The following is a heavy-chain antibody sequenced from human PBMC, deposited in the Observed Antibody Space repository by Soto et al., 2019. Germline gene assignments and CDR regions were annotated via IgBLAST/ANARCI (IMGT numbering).Heavy chain of an antibody. D-gene: IGHD1-7*01. CDR1: GCTFSSYA. CDR2: ISGSGGST. Sequence: GGSLRLSCAASGCTFSSYAMSWVRQAPGKGLEWVSAISGSGGSTYYADSVKGRFTISRDNSKNTLYLQMNSLRAEDTAVYYCAKWAAITGTTGAPVIDYWGQGTLVTVSS. J-gene: IGHJ4*02. V-gene: IGHV3-23*01. CDR3: AKWAAITGTTGAPVIDY.